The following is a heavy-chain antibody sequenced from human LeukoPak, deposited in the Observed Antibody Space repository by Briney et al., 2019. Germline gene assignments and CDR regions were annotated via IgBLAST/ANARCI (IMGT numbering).Heavy chain of an antibody. Sequence: SETLFLTCAVYGGSFSGYYWSWIRQSPGKGLEWIGEINHSGSTTYNPSLKSRVTISVDTSKNQFSLKLRNVTAADTAVYYCASSGWYRGYWGQGTLVTVSS. J-gene: IGHJ4*02. CDR2: INHSGST. D-gene: IGHD6-19*01. V-gene: IGHV4-34*01. CDR3: ASSGWYRGY. CDR1: GGSFSGYY.